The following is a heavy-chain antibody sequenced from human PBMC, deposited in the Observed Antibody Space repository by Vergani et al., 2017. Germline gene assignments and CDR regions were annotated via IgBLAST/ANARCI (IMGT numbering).Heavy chain of an antibody. CDR3: AREGLSSSWYGSTRYFDL. Sequence: QVQLVQSGAEVKKPGASVKVSCKASGYTFTGYYMHWVRQAPGQGLEWMGIINPSGGSTSYAQKFQGRVTMTRDTSTSTVYMELSRLRSDDTAVYYCAREGLSSSWYGSTRYFDLWGRGTLVTVSS. J-gene: IGHJ2*01. CDR1: GYTFTGYY. CDR2: INPSGGST. D-gene: IGHD6-13*01. V-gene: IGHV1-46*01.